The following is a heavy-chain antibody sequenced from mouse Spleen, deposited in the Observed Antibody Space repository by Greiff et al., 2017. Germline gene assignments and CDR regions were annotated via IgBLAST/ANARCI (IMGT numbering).Heavy chain of an antibody. D-gene: IGHD1-1*01. V-gene: IGHV1-80*01. CDR2: IYPGDGDT. CDR3: ARSHYYGSSWFAY. Sequence: QVQLQQSGAELVKPGASVKISCKASGYAFSSYWMNWVKQRPGKGLEWIGQIYPGDGDTNYNGKFKGKATLTADKSSSTAYMQLSSLTSEDSAVYFCARSHYYGSSWFAYWGQGTLVTVSA. CDR1: GYAFSSYW. J-gene: IGHJ3*01.